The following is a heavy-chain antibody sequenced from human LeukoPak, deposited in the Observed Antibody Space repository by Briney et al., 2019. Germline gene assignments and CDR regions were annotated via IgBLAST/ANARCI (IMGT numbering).Heavy chain of an antibody. CDR2: LQYRGST. J-gene: IGHJ1*01. V-gene: IGHV4-39*07. D-gene: IGHD2-21*01. CDR1: GVSISSTNSY. CDR3: ASPKIAMSEYFQH. Sequence: PSETLSLTCTVSGVSISSTNSYWAWIRQPPGKGLEWIGSLQYRGSTYYNPSLKSRVAISIDTSKNQFSLKLSSVTAADTAVYYCASPKIAMSEYFQHWGQGTLVIVSS.